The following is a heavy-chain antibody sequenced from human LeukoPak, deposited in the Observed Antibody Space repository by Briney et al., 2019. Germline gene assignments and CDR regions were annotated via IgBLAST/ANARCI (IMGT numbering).Heavy chain of an antibody. CDR1: GFTFSSYG. CDR3: ARDVSIAVAEYYFDY. V-gene: IGHV3-33*01. Sequence: GGSLRLSCAASGFTFSSYGMHWVRQAPGKGLEWVAVIWYDGSNKYYADSVKGRFTISGDNSKNTLYLQMNSLRAEDTAVYYCARDVSIAVAEYYFDYWGQGTLVTVSS. CDR2: IWYDGSNK. D-gene: IGHD6-19*01. J-gene: IGHJ4*02.